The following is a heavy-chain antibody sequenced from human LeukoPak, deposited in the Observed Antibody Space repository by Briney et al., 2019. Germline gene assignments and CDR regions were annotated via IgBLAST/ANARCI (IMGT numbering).Heavy chain of an antibody. D-gene: IGHD3-16*01. CDR2: ISSNGGST. V-gene: IGHV3-64*01. CDR1: GFTFSSYA. CDR3: ARQGWAGGDY. J-gene: IGHJ4*02. Sequence: GGSLRLSCAASGFTFSSYAMHWVRQAPGKGLEYVSAISSNGGSTYYANSVKGRFTISRDNAKNTLYLQMNSLRAEDTAVYYCARQGWAGGDYWGQGTLVTVSS.